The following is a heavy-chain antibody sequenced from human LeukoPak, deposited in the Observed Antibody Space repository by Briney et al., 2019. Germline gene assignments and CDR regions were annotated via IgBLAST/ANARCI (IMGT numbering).Heavy chain of an antibody. Sequence: SETLSLTCAVSDGSISSSNWWSWVRQPPGKGLEWIGEIYHSGSTNYNPSLKSRVTISVDKSKNQFSLKVSSVTAADTAVYYCAREGSSSWYFDYWGQGTLVTVSS. J-gene: IGHJ4*02. CDR2: IYHSGST. V-gene: IGHV4-4*02. D-gene: IGHD6-13*01. CDR1: DGSISSSNW. CDR3: AREGSSSWYFDY.